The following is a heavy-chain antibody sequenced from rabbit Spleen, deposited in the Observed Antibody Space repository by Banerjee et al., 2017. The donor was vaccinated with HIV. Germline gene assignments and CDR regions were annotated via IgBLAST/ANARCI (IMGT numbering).Heavy chain of an antibody. D-gene: IGHD2-1*01. CDR3: ARDLVGVIGWNFYL. CDR2: INTSSGNG. CDR1: GFSFNNNYV. J-gene: IGHJ4*01. Sequence: QQQLVESGGGLVKPGASLTLTCKASGFSFNNNYVMCWVRQAPGKGLGWIACINTSSGNGVYASWAKGRFTISRTSSTTVTLRMTSLTAADRATYFCARDLVGVIGWNFYLWGPGTLVTVS. V-gene: IGHV1S45*01.